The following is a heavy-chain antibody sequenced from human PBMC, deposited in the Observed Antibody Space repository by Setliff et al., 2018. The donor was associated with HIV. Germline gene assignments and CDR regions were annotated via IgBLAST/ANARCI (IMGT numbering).Heavy chain of an antibody. D-gene: IGHD3-9*01. CDR3: AKQGKYFDLLFSSAVDLMFDL. CDR2: VVPEDGKT. Sequence: ASVKVSCKASGYTFSDYYMHWVQQAPGKGLEWVGRVVPEDGKTIYAERFQDRITITADTSIDTVYMELSSLRSEDTAVYYCAKQGKYFDLLFSSAVDLMFDLWGQGTPVTVSS. J-gene: IGHJ4*02. V-gene: IGHV1-69-2*01. CDR1: GYTFSDYY.